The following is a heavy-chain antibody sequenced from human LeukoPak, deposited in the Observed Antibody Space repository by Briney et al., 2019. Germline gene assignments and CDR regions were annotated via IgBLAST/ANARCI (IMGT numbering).Heavy chain of an antibody. CDR3: AREDSNGWYAVFDY. J-gene: IGHJ4*02. CDR1: DFSVGSNY. CDR2: ISSSSTYI. V-gene: IGHV3-21*01. Sequence: GGSLRLSCAASDFSVGSNYMTWVRQAPGKGLEWVSSISSSSTYIYYADSMKGRFTISRDNAKNSLYLQMNSLRAEDTALYYCAREDSNGWYAVFDYWGQGTLVTVSS. D-gene: IGHD6-19*01.